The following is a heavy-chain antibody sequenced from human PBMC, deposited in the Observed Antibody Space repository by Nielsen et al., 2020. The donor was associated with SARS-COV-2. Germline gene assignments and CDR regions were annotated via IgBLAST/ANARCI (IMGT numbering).Heavy chain of an antibody. CDR1: GYTFTSYA. Sequence: ASVKVSCKASGYTFTSYAMHWVRQAPGQRLEWMGWINAGNGNTKYSQNFQGRVTMTRDTSTRTVYMEVRSLRSEDTAVYYCARDDTVTMYYYSYYGMDVWGQGTTVAVSS. V-gene: IGHV1-3*01. CDR2: INAGNGNT. J-gene: IGHJ6*02. CDR3: ARDDTVTMYYYSYYGMDV. D-gene: IGHD4-17*01.